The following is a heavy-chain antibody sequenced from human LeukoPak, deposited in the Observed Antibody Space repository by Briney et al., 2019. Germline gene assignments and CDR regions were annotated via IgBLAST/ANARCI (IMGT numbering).Heavy chain of an antibody. V-gene: IGHV4-34*01. CDR1: GGSFSGYY. Sequence: SETLSLTCAVYGGSFSGYYWSWIRQPPGKGLEWIGEINHSGSTNYNPSPKSRVTISVDTSKNQFSLKLSSVTAADTAVYYCASDIVVVPAAPHLYYYMDVWGKGTTVTVSS. CDR3: ASDIVVVPAAPHLYYYMDV. CDR2: INHSGST. D-gene: IGHD2-2*01. J-gene: IGHJ6*03.